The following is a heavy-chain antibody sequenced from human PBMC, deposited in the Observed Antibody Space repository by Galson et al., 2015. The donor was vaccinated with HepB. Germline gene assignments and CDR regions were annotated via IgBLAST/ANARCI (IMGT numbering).Heavy chain of an antibody. CDR2: ISDSGST. Sequence: TLSLTCAVSGDSINRGAYYWSWIRQHPGKGLEWIGYISDSGSTNYNPSLKSRVSISVDTSKNQISLKLSSVTAADTAVYYCARIALYSSGWRGGFDPWGQGTLVTVSS. J-gene: IGHJ5*02. CDR1: GDSINRGAYY. CDR3: ARIALYSSGWRGGFDP. V-gene: IGHV4-31*11. D-gene: IGHD6-19*01.